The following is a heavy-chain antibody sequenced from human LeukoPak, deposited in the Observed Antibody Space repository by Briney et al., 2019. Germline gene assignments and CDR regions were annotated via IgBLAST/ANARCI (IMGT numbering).Heavy chain of an antibody. V-gene: IGHV4-34*01. CDR3: ARSTTNYNWSKVGAFDI. CDR1: GFTFSNAW. J-gene: IGHJ3*02. D-gene: IGHD1-1*01. CDR2: INHSGST. Sequence: GSLRLSCAASGFTFSNAWMSWVRQAPGKGLEWIGEINHSGSTNYNPSLKRRVTISLDTSKKQFSLKLRSVTAADTAVYYCARSTTNYNWSKVGAFDIWGQGTMVTVSS.